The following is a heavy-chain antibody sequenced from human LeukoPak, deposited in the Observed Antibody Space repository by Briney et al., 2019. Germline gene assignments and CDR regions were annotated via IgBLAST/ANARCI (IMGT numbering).Heavy chain of an antibody. CDR3: ARDIVATIRNYDY. CDR2: MNQDGSEK. D-gene: IGHD5-12*01. CDR1: GFTFSTYW. Sequence: GGSLRLSCAASGFTFSTYWMSWVRQAPGKGLEWVANMNQDGSEKYYVDSVKGRFTISRDNAKNSLYLQMNSLRAEDTAVYYCARDIVATIRNYDYWGQGTLVTVSS. J-gene: IGHJ4*02. V-gene: IGHV3-7*01.